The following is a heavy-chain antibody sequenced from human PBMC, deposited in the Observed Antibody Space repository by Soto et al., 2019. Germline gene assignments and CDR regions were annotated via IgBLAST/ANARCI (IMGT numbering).Heavy chain of an antibody. J-gene: IGHJ4*02. CDR2: INHSGST. V-gene: IGHV4-34*01. D-gene: IGHD6-13*01. Sequence: SETLSLTCAVYGGSFSGYYWSWIRQPPGKGLEWIGEINHSGSTNYNPSLKSRVTISVDTSKNQFSLKLSSVTAADTAVYYCARGGPQLAADGTLDDWGQGTLVNVSS. CDR3: ARGGPQLAADGTLDD. CDR1: GGSFSGYY.